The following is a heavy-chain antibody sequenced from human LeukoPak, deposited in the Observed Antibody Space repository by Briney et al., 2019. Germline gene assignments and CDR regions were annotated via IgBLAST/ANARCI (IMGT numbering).Heavy chain of an antibody. CDR3: ARASDLDY. CDR2: IYSGGST. CDR1: GFTVSSNY. D-gene: IGHD2-21*02. Sequence: PGGSLRLSCAASGFTVSSNYMSWVRQAPGKGLEWVSVIYSGGSTYYANSVKGRFTISRDNSKNTLYLQMSSLRAEDTAVYYCARASDLDYWGQGTLVTVSS. V-gene: IGHV3-53*01. J-gene: IGHJ4*02.